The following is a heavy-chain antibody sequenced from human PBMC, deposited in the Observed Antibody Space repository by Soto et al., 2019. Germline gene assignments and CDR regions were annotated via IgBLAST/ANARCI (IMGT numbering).Heavy chain of an antibody. CDR3: ARMTLDWALNWFDP. CDR1: GYTFTSYD. J-gene: IGHJ5*02. Sequence: QVQLVQSGAEVKKPGASVKVSCKASGYTFTSYDINWVRQATGQGLEWMGWMNPNSGNTGYAQKFLGRVTMTRNTSISTAYMELSSLRSEDTAVYYCARMTLDWALNWFDPWGQGTLVTVSS. D-gene: IGHD1-1*01. CDR2: MNPNSGNT. V-gene: IGHV1-8*01.